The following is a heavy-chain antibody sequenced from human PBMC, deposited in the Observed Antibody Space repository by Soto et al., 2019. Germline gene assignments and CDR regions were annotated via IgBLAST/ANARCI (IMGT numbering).Heavy chain of an antibody. V-gene: IGHV3-23*01. CDR2: IHGGGGAT. Sequence: EVQLLESGGGLVKPGGSLRLSCAASGFTFSAYAMGWVRQAPGKGLEWVSTIHGGGGATHYADSVKGRFTISRDDSKNTLYAQMNSQRAEDTGVYYCAKFEGHPLEYWYLDFWGRGTLVTVSS. CDR3: AKFEGHPLEYWYLDF. CDR1: GFTFSAYA. D-gene: IGHD1-1*01. J-gene: IGHJ2*01.